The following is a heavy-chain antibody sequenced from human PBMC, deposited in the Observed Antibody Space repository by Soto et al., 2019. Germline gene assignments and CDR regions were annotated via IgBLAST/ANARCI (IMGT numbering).Heavy chain of an antibody. Sequence: QVQLQQWGAGLLKPSETLSRTCAVYGGSFSGYYWSWIRQPPGKGLEWIGEINHSGSTNYNPSLKSRVNISVDTSKNQFSLKLSSVTAADTAVYYCARAQGGGYIDYWGQGTLVTVSS. CDR1: GGSFSGYY. D-gene: IGHD2-2*02. CDR3: ARAQGGGYIDY. J-gene: IGHJ4*02. CDR2: INHSGST. V-gene: IGHV4-34*01.